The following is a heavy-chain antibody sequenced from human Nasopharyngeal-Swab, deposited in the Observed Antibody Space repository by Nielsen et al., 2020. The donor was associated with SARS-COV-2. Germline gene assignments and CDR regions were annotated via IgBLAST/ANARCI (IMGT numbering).Heavy chain of an antibody. CDR2: INTNTGNP. D-gene: IGHD6-13*01. J-gene: IGHJ6*03. V-gene: IGHV7-4-1*02. CDR1: GYTLTELS. Sequence: ASVEVSCKVSGYTLTELSMHWVRQAPGQGLEWMGWINTNTGNPTYAQGFTGRFVFSLDTSVSTAYLQISSLRAEDTAVYYCARDQQLPPPLYYYYYMDVWGKGTTVTVSS. CDR3: ARDQQLPPPLYYYYYMDV.